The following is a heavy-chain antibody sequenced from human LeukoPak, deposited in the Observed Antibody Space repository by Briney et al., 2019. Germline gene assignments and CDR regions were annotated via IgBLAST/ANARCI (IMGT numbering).Heavy chain of an antibody. CDR2: ISSSSSTI. J-gene: IGHJ4*02. V-gene: IGHV3-48*04. Sequence: GGSLRLSCAASGFTFSSYSMNWVRQAPGKGLEWVSYISSSSSTIYYADSVKGRFTISRDNAKNSLYLQMNSLRAEDTAVYYCARGGRAADGDPYFDYWGQGTLVTVSS. CDR1: GFTFSSYS. CDR3: ARGGRAADGDPYFDY. D-gene: IGHD4-17*01.